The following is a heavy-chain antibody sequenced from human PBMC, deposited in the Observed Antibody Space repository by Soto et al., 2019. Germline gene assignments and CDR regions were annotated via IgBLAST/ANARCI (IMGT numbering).Heavy chain of an antibody. D-gene: IGHD2-2*01. V-gene: IGHV5-51*01. CDR2: IFSSDSSA. CDR3: GTWRGSSWFDY. Sequence: GESLKISFKASGFTLSSYSLGWVRHMPGKGLQWMGNIFSSDSSAKYSPSFVGQVTISVGRSINTAYLQWSSLKASDTAIYYCGTWRGSSWFDYWGPGTLVTVSS. J-gene: IGHJ4*02. CDR1: GFTLSSYS.